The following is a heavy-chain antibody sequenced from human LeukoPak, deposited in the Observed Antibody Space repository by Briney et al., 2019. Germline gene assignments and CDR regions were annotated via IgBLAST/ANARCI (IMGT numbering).Heavy chain of an antibody. CDR2: IWHDGSYK. Sequence: PGGSLRLSCAASGFTFITYGMYWVRQAPGKGLEWVALIWHDGSYKYYADSVKGRFTISRDNSKNTLYLQMNSLRAEDTAVYYCAREYYYSSDYPRQHYFDYWGQGTLVTVSS. J-gene: IGHJ4*02. V-gene: IGHV3-33*01. CDR3: AREYYYSSDYPRQHYFDY. CDR1: GFTFITYG. D-gene: IGHD3-22*01.